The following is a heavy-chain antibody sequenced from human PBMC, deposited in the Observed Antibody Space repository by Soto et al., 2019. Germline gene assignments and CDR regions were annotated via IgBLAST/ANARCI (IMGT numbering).Heavy chain of an antibody. Sequence: ASVKVSCKASGYTFTSYGISWVRQAPGQGLEWMGWISAYNGNTNYAQKLQGRVTMTTDTSTSTAYMELRSLSSDDPAVYYCAGEDAGYCSSTSCSKVWFDPWGQGTLVTVSS. CDR3: AGEDAGYCSSTSCSKVWFDP. V-gene: IGHV1-18*04. CDR2: ISAYNGNT. D-gene: IGHD2-2*01. CDR1: GYTFTSYG. J-gene: IGHJ5*02.